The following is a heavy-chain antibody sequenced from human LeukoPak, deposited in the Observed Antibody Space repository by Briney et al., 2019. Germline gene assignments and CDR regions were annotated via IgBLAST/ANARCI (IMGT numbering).Heavy chain of an antibody. J-gene: IGHJ4*02. CDR3: SRDFNIISADDY. CDR2: IKPDGGHQ. Sequence: PGGSLRLSCAASGLAFSDYWMSWVRQAPGKGLEWVANIKPDGGHQNYVDSVKGRFTISRDNAKNSLYLQMNSLRAEDTAVYYCSRDFNIISADDYWGQGTLVTVSS. D-gene: IGHD3-10*01. CDR1: GLAFSDYW. V-gene: IGHV3-7*01.